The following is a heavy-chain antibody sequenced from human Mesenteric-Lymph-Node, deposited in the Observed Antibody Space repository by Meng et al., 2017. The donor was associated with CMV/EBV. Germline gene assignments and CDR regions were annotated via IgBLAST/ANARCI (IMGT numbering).Heavy chain of an antibody. V-gene: IGHV3-21*01. CDR1: RFTLSTYG. J-gene: IGHJ6*02. Sequence: GESLKISCAASRFTLSTYGMNWVRQAPGKGLEWVSSISSSRSDIYYADSVKGRFTISRDNAKNSLFLQMNSLRAEDTAVYYCARVLSSTSYYGMDVWGQGTTVTVSS. CDR3: ARVLSSTSYYGMDV. D-gene: IGHD2-2*01. CDR2: ISSSRSDI.